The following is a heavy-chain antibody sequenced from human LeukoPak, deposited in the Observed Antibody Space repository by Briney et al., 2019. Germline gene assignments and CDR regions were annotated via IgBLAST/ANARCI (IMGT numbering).Heavy chain of an antibody. J-gene: IGHJ5*02. CDR2: MSNSGLT. CDR3: ARLHYGDPTSWFDP. Sequence: SETLSLTCTVSGDSMNRYSWSWIRQPPGKGLEWIGYMSNSGLTNYNPSLKSRVTISVDTSKNQFSLKLRSVTAAGTAVYYCARLHYGDPTSWFDPWGQGTLVTVSS. V-gene: IGHV4-4*09. CDR1: GDSMNRYS. D-gene: IGHD2-21*02.